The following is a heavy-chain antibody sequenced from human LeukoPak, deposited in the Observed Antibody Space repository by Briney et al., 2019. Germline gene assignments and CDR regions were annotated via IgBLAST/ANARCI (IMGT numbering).Heavy chain of an antibody. CDR3: AAPPDGYSSSYGFFDY. V-gene: IGHV3-30*03. Sequence: GGSLRLSCAASGFTFSSYGMHWVRQAPGKGLEWVAVISYDGSNKYYADSVKGRFTISRDNSKNTLYLQMNSLRAEDTAVYYCAAPPDGYSSSYGFFDYWGQGTLVTVSS. J-gene: IGHJ4*02. CDR2: ISYDGSNK. CDR1: GFTFSSYG. D-gene: IGHD6-13*01.